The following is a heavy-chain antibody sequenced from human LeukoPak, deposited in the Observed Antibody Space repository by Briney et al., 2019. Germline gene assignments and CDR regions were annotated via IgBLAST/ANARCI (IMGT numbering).Heavy chain of an antibody. CDR2: ISGSGGST. J-gene: IGHJ6*03. Sequence: GGSLSLSCAASGFTFRSYAMSWVRQAPGKGLEWVSAISGSGGSTYYADSVKGRFTISRDNSKNTLYLQMNSLRAEDTAVYYCAKGAVGGGYYYMDGWGKGTTVTVSS. CDR3: AKGAVGGGYYYMDG. CDR1: GFTFRSYA. V-gene: IGHV3-23*01.